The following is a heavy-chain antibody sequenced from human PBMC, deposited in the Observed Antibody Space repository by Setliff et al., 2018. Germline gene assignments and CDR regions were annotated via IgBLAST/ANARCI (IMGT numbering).Heavy chain of an antibody. CDR3: ARHALSFDSAWDV. CDR2: IYYSGST. D-gene: IGHD3-9*01. J-gene: IGHJ6*04. Sequence: PSETLSLTCTVSGGSISSSSYYWGWIRQPPGKGLEWIGSIYYSGSTYYNPSLKSRVTISVDTSKNQFSLKLSSVTAADTAVYYCARHALSFDSAWDVWGKGTTVTVSS. CDR1: GGSISSSSYY. V-gene: IGHV4-39*01.